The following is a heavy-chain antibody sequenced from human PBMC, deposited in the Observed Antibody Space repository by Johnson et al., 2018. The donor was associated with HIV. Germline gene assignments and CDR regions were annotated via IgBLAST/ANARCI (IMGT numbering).Heavy chain of an antibody. V-gene: IGHV3-30*02. Sequence: QEQLVESGGGVVQPGRSLRLSCAASGFSFSGSAMHWVRQAPGKGLEWVAFIRYDGNNKYYADSVKGRFTISRDNSKNTLYLQMNSLRAEDTAVYYCAKEYSSSSRDLANWGQGTMVTVSS. CDR1: GFSFSGSA. J-gene: IGHJ3*01. D-gene: IGHD6-6*01. CDR2: IRYDGNNK. CDR3: AKEYSSSSRDLAN.